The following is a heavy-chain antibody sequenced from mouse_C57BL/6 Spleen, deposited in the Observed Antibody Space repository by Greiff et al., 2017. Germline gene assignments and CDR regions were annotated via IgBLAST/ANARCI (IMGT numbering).Heavy chain of an antibody. Sequence: VQLQQSGPELVKPGASVKISCKASGYSFTGYYMNWVKQSPEKNLEWIGEINPSTGGTTYNQKFKAKATLTVDKSSSTAYMQLKSLTSEDSAVYYCERSTDYYGSSYEFAYWGQGTMLTVSA. CDR1: GYSFTGYY. J-gene: IGHJ3*01. V-gene: IGHV1-42*01. CDR2: INPSTGGT. D-gene: IGHD1-1*01. CDR3: ERSTDYYGSSYEFAY.